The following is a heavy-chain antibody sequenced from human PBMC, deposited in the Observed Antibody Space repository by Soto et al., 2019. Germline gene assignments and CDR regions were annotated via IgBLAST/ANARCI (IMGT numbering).Heavy chain of an antibody. CDR2: MNPNSGNT. CDR1: GYTFTSYD. Sequence: ASVKVSCKASGYTFTSYDINWVRQATGQGLEWMGWMNPNSGNTGYAQKFQGRVTMTRNTSISTAYMELSSLRSEDTAVYYCARVEQLAYYCYYYTDVWGKGTTVTVSS. V-gene: IGHV1-8*01. D-gene: IGHD6-6*01. J-gene: IGHJ6*03. CDR3: ARVEQLAYYCYYYTDV.